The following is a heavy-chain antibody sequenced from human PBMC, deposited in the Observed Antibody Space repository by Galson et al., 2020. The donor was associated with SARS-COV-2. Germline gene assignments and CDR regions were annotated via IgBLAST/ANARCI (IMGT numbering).Heavy chain of an antibody. Sequence: TGGSLRLSCAASGFTFSNHGMHWVRQAPGKGLEWVAVIWYDGSNKYYADSVKGRFTISRDNSKSTLYLQMNGLRAEDTAVYYCARDGLYGSDWPLDYWGQGTLVTVSS. CDR2: IWYDGSNK. CDR1: GFTFSNHG. D-gene: IGHD6-19*01. J-gene: IGHJ4*02. CDR3: ARDGLYGSDWPLDY. V-gene: IGHV3-33*01.